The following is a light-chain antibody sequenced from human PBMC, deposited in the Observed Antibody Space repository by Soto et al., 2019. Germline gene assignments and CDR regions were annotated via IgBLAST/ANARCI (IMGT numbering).Light chain of an antibody. CDR1: SSDIGGYNY. Sequence: QSALTQPASVSGSPGQSITISCTGTSSDIGGYNYVSWYQQHPGKAPKLMIYEVNHRPSGVSDRFSGSKSGNTASLTISGLQAEDEADYYCSSYTSRSTVIFGGGTKLTVL. CDR3: SSYTSRSTVI. V-gene: IGLV2-14*01. J-gene: IGLJ2*01. CDR2: EVN.